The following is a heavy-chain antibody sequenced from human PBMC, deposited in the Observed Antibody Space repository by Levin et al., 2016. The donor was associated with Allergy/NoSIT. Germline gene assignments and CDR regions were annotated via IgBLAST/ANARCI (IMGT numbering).Heavy chain of an antibody. D-gene: IGHD6-19*01. CDR2: TYYRSKWYN. Sequence: WIRQSPSRGLEWLGRTYYRSKWYNDYAVSVKSRITINPDTSKNQFSLQLNSVTPEDTAVYYCAREGIGGPPAVAGRDFDYWGQGTLVTVSS. J-gene: IGHJ4*02. V-gene: IGHV6-1*01. CDR3: AREGIGGPPAVAGRDFDY.